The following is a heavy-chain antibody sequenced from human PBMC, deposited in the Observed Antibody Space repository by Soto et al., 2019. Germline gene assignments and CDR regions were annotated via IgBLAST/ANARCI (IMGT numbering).Heavy chain of an antibody. CDR1: GFTFDDYG. Sequence: GGSLRLSCAASGFTFDDYGMSWVRQAPGKGLEWVSGINWNGGSTGYADSVKGRFTISRDNAKNSLYLQMNSLRAEDTALYHCASSPGSSWYNWFDPWGQGTLVTVSS. CDR3: ASSPGSSWYNWFDP. D-gene: IGHD6-13*01. J-gene: IGHJ5*02. V-gene: IGHV3-20*01. CDR2: INWNGGST.